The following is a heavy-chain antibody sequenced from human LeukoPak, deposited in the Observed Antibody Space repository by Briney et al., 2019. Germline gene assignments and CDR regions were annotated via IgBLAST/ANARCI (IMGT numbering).Heavy chain of an antibody. J-gene: IGHJ1*01. CDR1: GFTFSSYS. CDR3: AKDDDWGRYRH. CDR2: ISSSSSYI. D-gene: IGHD3-16*01. Sequence: KPGRSLRLSCAASGFTFSSYSMNWVRQAPGKGLEWVSSISSSSSYIYYADSVKGRFTISRDNAKNSLYLQMNSLRAEDTAVYYCAKDDDWGRYRHWGQGTLVTVSS. V-gene: IGHV3-21*04.